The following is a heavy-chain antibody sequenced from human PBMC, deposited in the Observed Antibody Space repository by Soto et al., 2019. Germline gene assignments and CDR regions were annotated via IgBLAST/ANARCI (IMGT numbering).Heavy chain of an antibody. CDR2: IYHSGST. CDR3: ASAGGLGAVAADY. Sequence: QLQLQESGSGLVKPSQTLSLTCAVSGGSISSGGYSWSWIRQPPGKGLEWIGYIYHSGSTYYNPSRKSRVTIAIDRAKNQFSLKLSSVTGADTAVYYCASAGGLGAVAADYWGQGTLVTVSS. CDR1: GGSISSGGYS. D-gene: IGHD6-19*01. V-gene: IGHV4-30-2*01. J-gene: IGHJ4*02.